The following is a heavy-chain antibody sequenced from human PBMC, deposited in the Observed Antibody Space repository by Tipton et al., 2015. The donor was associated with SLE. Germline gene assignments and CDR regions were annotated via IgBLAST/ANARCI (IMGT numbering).Heavy chain of an antibody. CDR2: IYYSGTAH. Sequence: TLSLTCTVSGDSITRSSFYWGWIRQPPGKGLEWIGSIYYSGTAHYENPSLKSRVTISIDTSNNQFSLRLTSVTSADTAVYYCARYFYDSSGVCLFDLWGQGTLVTVSS. J-gene: IGHJ4*02. CDR3: ARYFYDSSGVCLFDL. V-gene: IGHV4-39*07. CDR1: GDSITRSSFY. D-gene: IGHD3-22*01.